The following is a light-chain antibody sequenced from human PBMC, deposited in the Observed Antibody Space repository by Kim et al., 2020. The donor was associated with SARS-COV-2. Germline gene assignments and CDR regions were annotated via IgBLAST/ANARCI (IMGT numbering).Light chain of an antibody. CDR2: EVT. Sequence: PGQSVPISCTGTSSDVGAYNFVSWYQQHPGKAPKLIISEVTKRPSGVPNRFSGSKSGNTASLTVSGLQAEDEADYHCSSYAGNSLVFGGGTQLTVL. V-gene: IGLV2-8*01. CDR1: SSDVGAYNF. J-gene: IGLJ3*02. CDR3: SSYAGNSLV.